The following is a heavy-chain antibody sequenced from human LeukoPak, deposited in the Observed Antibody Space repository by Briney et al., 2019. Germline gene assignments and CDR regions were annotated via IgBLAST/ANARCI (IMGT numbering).Heavy chain of an antibody. J-gene: IGHJ4*02. CDR2: IYSGGST. Sequence: GDSLRLSCAASGFTVSSNYMTRVRQAPGKGLEWISLIYSGGSTYYADSVKGRFTISRDNSKNTLYLQMNSLRAEDTAVYYCAAYSSCDYWGQGTLVTVSS. V-gene: IGHV3-53*01. CDR1: GFTVSSNY. CDR3: AAYSSCDY. D-gene: IGHD6-6*01.